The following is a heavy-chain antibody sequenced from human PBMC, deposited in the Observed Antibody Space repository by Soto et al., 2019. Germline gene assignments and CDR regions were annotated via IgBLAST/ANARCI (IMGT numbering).Heavy chain of an antibody. CDR1: GFTFSSYA. D-gene: IGHD6-19*01. J-gene: IGHJ4*02. Sequence: EVQLLESGGGLVQPGGSLRLSCAASGFTFSSYAMSWVRQAPGKGLEWVSAISGSGGSTYYADSVKGRFIISRDNSKNPLYPQMNSLSAEDTAVYYCAKSLKSSGWYYFDYWGQGTLVTVSS. CDR3: AKSLKSSGWYYFDY. V-gene: IGHV3-23*01. CDR2: ISGSGGST.